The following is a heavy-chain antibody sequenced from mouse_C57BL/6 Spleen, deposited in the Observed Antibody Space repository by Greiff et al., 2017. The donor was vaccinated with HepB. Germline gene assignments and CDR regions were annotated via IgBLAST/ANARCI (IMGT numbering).Heavy chain of an antibody. D-gene: IGHD1-1*01. Sequence: EVKLMESEGGLVQPGSSMKLSCTASGFTFSDYYMAWVRQVPEKGLEWVANINYDGSSTYYLDSLKSRFIISRDNAKNILYLQMSSLKSEDTATYYCAREGSSYYWYFDVWGTGTTVTVSS. V-gene: IGHV5-16*01. J-gene: IGHJ1*03. CDR1: GFTFSDYY. CDR3: AREGSSYYWYFDV. CDR2: INYDGSST.